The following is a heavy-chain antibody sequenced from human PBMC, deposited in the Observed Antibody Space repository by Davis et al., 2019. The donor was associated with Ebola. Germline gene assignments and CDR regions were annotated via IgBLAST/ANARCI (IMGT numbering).Heavy chain of an antibody. CDR3: ARDVGYGYYNGANWFDP. J-gene: IGHJ5*02. Sequence: ASVNVSCMASGYTFTNYGISWVRQAPGQGLEWLGWIKAYNGNTKYAQKFQGRVTMTTDTSTSTAYMELRSLRSDDTAVYYWARDVGYGYYNGANWFDPWGQVTPVTVSS. V-gene: IGHV1-18*01. CDR1: GYTFTNYG. D-gene: IGHD3-9*01. CDR2: IKAYNGNT.